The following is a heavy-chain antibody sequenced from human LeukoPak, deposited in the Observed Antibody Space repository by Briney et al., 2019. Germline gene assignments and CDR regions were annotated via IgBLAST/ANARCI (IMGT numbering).Heavy chain of an antibody. V-gene: IGHV4-38-2*02. Sequence: SETLSLTCTVSGYSISSGYYWGWIRQPPGKGLEWIRSIYHSGSTYYNPSLKSRVTISVDTSKNQFSLKLSSVTAADTAVYYCARDMSNGWHAYDYWGQGTLVTVSS. CDR2: IYHSGST. J-gene: IGHJ4*02. CDR1: GYSISSGYY. D-gene: IGHD6-19*01. CDR3: ARDMSNGWHAYDY.